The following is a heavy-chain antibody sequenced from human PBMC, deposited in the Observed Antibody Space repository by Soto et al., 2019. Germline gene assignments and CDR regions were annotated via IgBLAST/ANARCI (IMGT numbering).Heavy chain of an antibody. Sequence: PGGSLRLSCAASGFTFSSYAMSWVRQAPGKGLEWVSAISVSGGNTYYADSVKGRFTISRDNSKNTLYLQMYSLRAEDTAVYYCAKGRMSRGYCSGGSCYIVDYWGQGTLVTVSS. J-gene: IGHJ4*02. V-gene: IGHV3-23*01. CDR1: GFTFSSYA. CDR3: AKGRMSRGYCSGGSCYIVDY. CDR2: ISVSGGNT. D-gene: IGHD2-15*01.